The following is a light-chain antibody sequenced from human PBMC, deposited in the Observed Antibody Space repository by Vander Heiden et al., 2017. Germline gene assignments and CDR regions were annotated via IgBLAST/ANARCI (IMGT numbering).Light chain of an antibody. CDR3: QQLNSYPPWT. CDR1: QGISSY. V-gene: IGKV1-9*01. CDR2: AAS. J-gene: IGKJ1*01. Sequence: DIQLTQSPSFLSASVGDRVTITCRASQGISSYLAWYQQKPGKAPKLLIYAASTLQSEVPSRFSGSGSGTEFTLTISSLQPEDFATYYCQQLNSYPPWTFGQGTKVEIK.